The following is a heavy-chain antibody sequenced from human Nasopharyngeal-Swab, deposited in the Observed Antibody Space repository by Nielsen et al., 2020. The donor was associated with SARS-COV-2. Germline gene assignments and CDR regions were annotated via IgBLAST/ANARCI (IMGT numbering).Heavy chain of an antibody. CDR2: IKQDGSEK. J-gene: IGHJ4*02. CDR3: ARVWFGELLPIDY. V-gene: IGHV3-7*01. Sequence: GESLKISCAASGFTFSSYWMSWVHQAPGKGLEWVANIKQDGSEKYYVDSVKGRFTISRDNAKNSLYLQMNSLRAEDTAVYYCARVWFGELLPIDYWGQGTLVTVSS. CDR1: GFTFSSYW. D-gene: IGHD3-10*01.